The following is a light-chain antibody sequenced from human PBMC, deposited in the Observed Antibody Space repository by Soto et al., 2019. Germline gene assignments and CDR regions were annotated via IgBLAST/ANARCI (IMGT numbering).Light chain of an antibody. Sequence: DIQMTQSPSSLSASVGDRVTITCRASRSISSYLNWYQQKPGKAPKLLIYAASSLQSGVPSRFSGSGSGTDFTLTISRLQPEDFATYYCQQSYSTPFGGGTKVEIK. J-gene: IGKJ4*01. CDR1: RSISSY. V-gene: IGKV1-39*01. CDR3: QQSYSTP. CDR2: AAS.